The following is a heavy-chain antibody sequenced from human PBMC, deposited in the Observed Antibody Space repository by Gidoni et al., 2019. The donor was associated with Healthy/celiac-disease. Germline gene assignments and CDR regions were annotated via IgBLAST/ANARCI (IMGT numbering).Heavy chain of an antibody. CDR1: GGTFSSYA. CDR2: SIPILGIA. D-gene: IGHD6-13*01. V-gene: IGHV1-69*04. CDR3: ASYSSDAFDI. Sequence: QVQLVKSGAEVKKPGSSVKVSCKASGGTFSSYAISWVRQAPGQGLEWMGRSIPILGIANYAQKFQGRVTITADKSTSTAYMELSSLRSEDTAVYYCASYSSDAFDIWGQGTMVTVSS. J-gene: IGHJ3*02.